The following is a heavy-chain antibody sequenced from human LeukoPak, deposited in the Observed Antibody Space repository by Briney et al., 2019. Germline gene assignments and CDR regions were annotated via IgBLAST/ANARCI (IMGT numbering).Heavy chain of an antibody. CDR1: GFTFSSYA. D-gene: IGHD5-12*01. J-gene: IGHJ4*02. Sequence: GGSLRLSCAAFGFTFSSYAMHWVRQAPGKGLEWVAVISYDGSNKYYADSVKGRFTISRDNSKNTLYLQMNSLRAEDTAVYYCARGGYSGSFDYWGQGTLVTVSS. CDR2: ISYDGSNK. CDR3: ARGGYSGSFDY. V-gene: IGHV3-30-3*01.